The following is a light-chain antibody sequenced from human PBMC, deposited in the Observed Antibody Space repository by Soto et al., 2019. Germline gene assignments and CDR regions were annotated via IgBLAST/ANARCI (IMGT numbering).Light chain of an antibody. CDR1: SSDVGGYNY. V-gene: IGLV2-14*01. CDR3: SSYTSTNTLI. J-gene: IGLJ2*01. CDR2: EVT. Sequence: QSALTQPASVSGSPGQSITISCTGTSSDVGGYNYVSWFQQYPGKAPKVMVYEVTNRPSGVSNRFSGSKSGNTASLTISGLQAEDEADYYCSSYTSTNTLIFGGGTKLTVL.